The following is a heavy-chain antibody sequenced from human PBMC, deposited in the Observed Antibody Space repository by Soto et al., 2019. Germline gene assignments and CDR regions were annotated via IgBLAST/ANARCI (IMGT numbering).Heavy chain of an antibody. J-gene: IGHJ5*02. CDR2: IWYDGTNE. CDR1: GFTFSRYG. Sequence: GGSLRLSCAASGFTFSRYGMHWIRQAPGKGLEWVAFIWYDGTNEYYADSVKGRFTISRDNSKNTLYLQMNSLRAEDTAVYYCARSLGSMTTFYNYFDPWGQGTLVTVSS. D-gene: IGHD4-17*01. CDR3: ARSLGSMTTFYNYFDP. V-gene: IGHV3-33*01.